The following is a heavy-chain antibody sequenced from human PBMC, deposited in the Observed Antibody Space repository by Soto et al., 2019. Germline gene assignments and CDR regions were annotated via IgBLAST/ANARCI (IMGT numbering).Heavy chain of an antibody. CDR1: GASITSDDYY. Sequence: SETLSLTCTVSGASITSDDYYWSWIRQPPGKVLEYIAYIYHRGITYYNPSLQSRVTISLDTSNNQFSLNLTSVTAADTSVYYCARVKREAAMGNFDYWGQGSLVTVSS. CDR3: ARVKREAAMGNFDY. CDR2: IYHRGIT. D-gene: IGHD1-26*01. V-gene: IGHV4-30-4*01. J-gene: IGHJ4*02.